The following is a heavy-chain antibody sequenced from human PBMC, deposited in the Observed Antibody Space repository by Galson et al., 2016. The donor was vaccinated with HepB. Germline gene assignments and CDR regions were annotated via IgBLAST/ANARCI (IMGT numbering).Heavy chain of an antibody. D-gene: IGHD3-16*01. Sequence: SLRLSCAASGFTFSSYSMNWVRQAPGKALEWVASISPSGVYIYNADSIKGRFTISRDNVRNSLHLQVNSLTIEDTAVYFCAGGYCDYDSCYGSFYGMDVWGQGTTVTVSS. J-gene: IGHJ6*02. CDR1: GFTFSSYS. CDR2: ISPSGVYI. CDR3: AGGYCDYDSCYGSFYGMDV. V-gene: IGHV3-21*01.